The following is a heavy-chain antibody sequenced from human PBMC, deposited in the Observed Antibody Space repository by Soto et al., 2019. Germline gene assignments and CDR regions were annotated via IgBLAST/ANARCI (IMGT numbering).Heavy chain of an antibody. V-gene: IGHV3-33*01. D-gene: IGHD3-9*01. CDR3: ARDQNYDILTGYSYNWFDP. Sequence: GGSLTLSCAASGFTFSSYGMHWVRQAPGKGLEWVAVIWYDGSNKYYADSVKGRFTIPRDNSKNTLYLQMNSLRAEDTAVYYCARDQNYDILTGYSYNWFDPWGQGTLVTVSS. CDR2: IWYDGSNK. J-gene: IGHJ5*02. CDR1: GFTFSSYG.